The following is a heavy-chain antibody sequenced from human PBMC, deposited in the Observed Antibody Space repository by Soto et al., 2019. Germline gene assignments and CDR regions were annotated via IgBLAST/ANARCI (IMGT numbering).Heavy chain of an antibody. Sequence: SETLSLTCTVSGGSIRSYYWSWIRQPPGKGLEWIGYIYYSGSTNYNPSLKSRVTISVDTSKNQFSLKLSSVTAADTAVYYCARLLSYYYMDVWGKGTTVTVSS. J-gene: IGHJ6*03. CDR2: IYYSGST. CDR3: ARLLSYYYMDV. CDR1: GGSIRSYY. V-gene: IGHV4-59*08.